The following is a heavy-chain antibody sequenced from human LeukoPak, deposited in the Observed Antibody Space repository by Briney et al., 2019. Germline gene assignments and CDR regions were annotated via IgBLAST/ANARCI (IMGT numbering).Heavy chain of an antibody. D-gene: IGHD4-11*01. CDR3: AREGLQDDY. CDR1: GFTFSSYS. V-gene: IGHV3-48*01. CDR2: ISSSSSTI. Sequence: TGGSLRLSCAASGFTFSSYSMNWVRQAPGKGLEWVSYISSSSSTIYYADSVKGRFTISRDNAKNSLYLQMNSLGAEDTAVYYCAREGLQDDYWGQGTLVTVSS. J-gene: IGHJ4*02.